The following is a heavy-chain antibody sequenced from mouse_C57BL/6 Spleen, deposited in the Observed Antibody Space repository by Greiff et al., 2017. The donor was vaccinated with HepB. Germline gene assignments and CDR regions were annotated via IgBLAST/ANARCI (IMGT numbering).Heavy chain of an antibody. D-gene: IGHD1-1*01. CDR2: INPSTGGT. CDR1: GYSFTGYY. V-gene: IGHV1-42*01. Sequence: VHVKQSGPELVKPGASVKISCKASGYSFTGYYMNWVKQSPEKSLEWIGEINPSTGGTTYNQKFKAKATLTVDKSSSTAYMQLKSLTSEDSAVYYCARRHYGSSSFAYWGQGTLVTVSA. CDR3: ARRHYGSSSFAY. J-gene: IGHJ3*01.